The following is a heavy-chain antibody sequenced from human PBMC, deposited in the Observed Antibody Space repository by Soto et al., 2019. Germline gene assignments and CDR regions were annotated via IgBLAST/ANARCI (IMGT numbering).Heavy chain of an antibody. Sequence: SETLSLTCTVSGGSISSYYWSWIRQPPGKGLEWIGYIYYSGSTNYNPSLKSRVTISVDTSKNQFSLKLSSVTAADTAVYYCARERYCGSTSCFFGFDPWGQGTLVTVSS. CDR1: GGSISSYY. D-gene: IGHD2-2*01. CDR3: ARERYCGSTSCFFGFDP. CDR2: IYYSGST. V-gene: IGHV4-59*01. J-gene: IGHJ5*02.